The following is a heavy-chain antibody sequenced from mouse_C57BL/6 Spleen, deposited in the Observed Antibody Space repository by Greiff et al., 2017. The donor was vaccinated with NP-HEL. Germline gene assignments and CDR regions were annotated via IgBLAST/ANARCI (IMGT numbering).Heavy chain of an antibody. J-gene: IGHJ3*01. CDR3: TREGYYGSSYGFAH. CDR1: GFTFSSYA. Sequence: EVKLVESGEGLVKPGGSLKLSCAASGFTFSSYAMSWVRQTPEKRLEWVAYISSGGDYIYYADTVKGRFTISSANARNTLYLQMSSLKSEDKTRYYCTREGYYGSSYGFAHWGKGTLVTVCA. D-gene: IGHD1-1*01. V-gene: IGHV5-9-1*02. CDR2: ISSGGDYI.